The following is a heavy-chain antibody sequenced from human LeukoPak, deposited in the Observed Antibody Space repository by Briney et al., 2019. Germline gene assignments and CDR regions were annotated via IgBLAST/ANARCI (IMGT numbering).Heavy chain of an antibody. V-gene: IGHV3-13*01. J-gene: IGHJ5*02. CDR1: GFTFSSYA. CDR3: ARAVAGTFWFDP. D-gene: IGHD6-19*01. Sequence: GGSLRLSCAASGFTFSSYAMHWVRQATGKGLEWVSAIGTAGDTYYPGSVKGRFTISRENAKNSLYLQMNSLRAGDTAVYYCARAVAGTFWFDPWGQGTLVTVSS. CDR2: IGTAGDT.